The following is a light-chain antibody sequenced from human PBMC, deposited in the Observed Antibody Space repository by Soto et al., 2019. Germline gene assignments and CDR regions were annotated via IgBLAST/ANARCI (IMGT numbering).Light chain of an antibody. CDR2: EDN. CDR3: QCYHSGNVV. Sequence: NFMLTQPHSVSESPGKTVTISCTRSRGSIASNYVQWYQQRPGSAPTPVIYEDNERPSGVPDRFSGSIDSSSNSASLTISGRTTDDEADYYCQCYHSGNVVFGGGTKLTVL. J-gene: IGLJ2*01. V-gene: IGLV6-57*04. CDR1: RGSIASNY.